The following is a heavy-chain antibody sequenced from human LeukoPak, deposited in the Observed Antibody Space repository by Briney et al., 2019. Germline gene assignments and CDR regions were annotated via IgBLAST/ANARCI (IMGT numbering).Heavy chain of an antibody. D-gene: IGHD3-16*02. CDR3: ARVRYQTADY. J-gene: IGHJ4*02. V-gene: IGHV3-48*03. CDR2: ISGSGYPI. CDR1: GFTFSTYE. Sequence: GGSLRLSCTASGFTFSTYEMNWVRQAPGKGLEWVSYISGSGYPIYYADSVKGRFTISRDNAKNSVYLQMNSLRVEDTAVYYCARVRYQTADYWGQGTLVTVSS.